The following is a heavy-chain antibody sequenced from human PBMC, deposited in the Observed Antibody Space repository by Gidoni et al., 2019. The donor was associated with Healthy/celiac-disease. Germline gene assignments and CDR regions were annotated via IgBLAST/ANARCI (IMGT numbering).Heavy chain of an antibody. CDR1: GYTFTSYA. Sequence: QVQLVQSGAEVKKPGASGKVSCKASGYTFTSYAMHWVRQAPGQRLEWMGWINAGNGNTKYSQKFQGRVTITRDTSASTAYMELSSLRSEDTAVYYCARAIAAAGLFGYWGQGTLVTVSS. CDR2: INAGNGNT. J-gene: IGHJ4*02. CDR3: ARAIAAAGLFGY. D-gene: IGHD6-13*01. V-gene: IGHV1-3*01.